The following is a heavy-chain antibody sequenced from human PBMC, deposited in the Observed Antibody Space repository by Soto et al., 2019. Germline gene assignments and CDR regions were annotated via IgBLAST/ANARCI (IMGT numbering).Heavy chain of an antibody. Sequence: PGESLKISCKGSGYSFTTSWIGWVRQMPGKGLEWMGIIYPGDSDTRYSPSFQGQVTISADKSISTAYLQWSSLKASGTAMYYCARLQAAAGDNDLTFDYWGQGTLVTVSS. V-gene: IGHV5-51*01. D-gene: IGHD6-13*01. CDR2: IYPGDSDT. CDR3: ARLQAAAGDNDLTFDY. CDR1: GYSFTTSW. J-gene: IGHJ4*02.